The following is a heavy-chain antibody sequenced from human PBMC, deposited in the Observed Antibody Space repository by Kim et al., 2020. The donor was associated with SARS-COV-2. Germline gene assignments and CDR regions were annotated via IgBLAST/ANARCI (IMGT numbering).Heavy chain of an antibody. Sequence: GGSLRLSCAASGFTFSDYYMSWIRQAPGKGLEWVSYISSSSSYTNYADSVKGRFTISRDNAKNSLYLQMNSLRAEDTAVYYCARDRPEVVAATPYYFDYWGQGTLVTVSS. CDR3: ARDRPEVVAATPYYFDY. CDR1: GFTFSDYY. CDR2: ISSSSSYT. V-gene: IGHV3-11*06. J-gene: IGHJ4*02. D-gene: IGHD2-15*01.